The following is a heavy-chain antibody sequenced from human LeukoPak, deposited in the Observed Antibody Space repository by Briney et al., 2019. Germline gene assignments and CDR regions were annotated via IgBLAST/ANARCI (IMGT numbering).Heavy chain of an antibody. Sequence: GGSLRLSCAASGFTFSSYSMNWVRQAPGKGLEWVANIKQDGSEKYYVDSVKGRFTISRDNAKNSLYLQMNSLRAEDTAVYYCARDQYYYDSSGGFPDYWGQGTLVTVSS. J-gene: IGHJ4*02. V-gene: IGHV3-7*01. CDR2: IKQDGSEK. CDR1: GFTFSSYS. D-gene: IGHD3-22*01. CDR3: ARDQYYYDSSGGFPDY.